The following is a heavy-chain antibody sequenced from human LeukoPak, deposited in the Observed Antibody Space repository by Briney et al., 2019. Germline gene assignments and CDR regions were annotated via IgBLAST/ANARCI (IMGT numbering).Heavy chain of an antibody. CDR3: ARGTGELDY. V-gene: IGHV4-34*01. Sequence: KASETLSLTCAVYGGSFSDYYWSWIRQPPGRGLEWIGEINHSGSTNYNPSLKSRVTISVDTSKNQFSLKLSSVTAADTAVYYCARGTGELDYWGQGTLVTVSS. CDR1: GGSFSDYY. D-gene: IGHD7-27*01. CDR2: INHSGST. J-gene: IGHJ4*02.